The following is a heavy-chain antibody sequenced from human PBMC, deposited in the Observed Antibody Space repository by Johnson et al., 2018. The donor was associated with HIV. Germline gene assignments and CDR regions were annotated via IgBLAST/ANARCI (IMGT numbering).Heavy chain of an antibody. V-gene: IGHV3-74*02. CDR2: INSDGSDT. Sequence: VQLMESGGGLVQPGGSLRLSCAASGFTFSSYWMHWVRQAPGKGLVWVSRINSDGSDTIYVDSVKGRFTISRDNAKATLYLRMNNLRAEDTAMYYCARSASKYDAFDIWGQGTVVTVSS. J-gene: IGHJ3*02. CDR3: ARSASKYDAFDI. CDR1: GFTFSSYW.